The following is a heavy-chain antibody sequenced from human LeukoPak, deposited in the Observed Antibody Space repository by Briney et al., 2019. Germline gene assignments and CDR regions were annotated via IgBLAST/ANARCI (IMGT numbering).Heavy chain of an antibody. D-gene: IGHD4-17*01. CDR2: ISSSSSYI. Sequence: PGGSLRLSCAASGFTFSSYSMTWVRRAPGKGLEWVSSISSSSSYIYYADSVKGRFTISRDNAKNSLYLQMNSLRAEDTAVYYCAREGTYGDYGIYYYYMDVWGKGTTVTVSS. J-gene: IGHJ6*03. CDR3: AREGTYGDYGIYYYYMDV. CDR1: GFTFSSYS. V-gene: IGHV3-21*01.